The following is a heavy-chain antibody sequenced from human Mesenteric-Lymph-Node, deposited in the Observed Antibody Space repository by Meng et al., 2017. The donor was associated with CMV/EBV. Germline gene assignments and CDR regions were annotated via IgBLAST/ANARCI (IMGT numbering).Heavy chain of an antibody. Sequence: GGSLRLSCAASGFTVSSNYMSWVRQAPEKGLEWVSVIYSGGSTYYADSVKGRFTISRDNSKNTLYLQMNSLRPEDTAVYYCARDQGGYNDFWSGYYMDYWGQGTLVTVSS. J-gene: IGHJ4*02. CDR3: ARDQGGYNDFWSGYYMDY. CDR1: GFTVSSNY. CDR2: IYSGGST. D-gene: IGHD3-3*01. V-gene: IGHV3-66*02.